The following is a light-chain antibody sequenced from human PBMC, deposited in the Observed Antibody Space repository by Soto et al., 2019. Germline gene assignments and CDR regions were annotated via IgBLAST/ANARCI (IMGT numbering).Light chain of an antibody. CDR2: RAS. Sequence: QSVLTQPPSASGTPGQRVTISCSGSSSNIGSNYVYWYQQLPGTAPRLLMYRASQRRSGVPDRFSGSKSRTSASLAISGLRSEDEADYYCAAWDDALNGLVFGGGTKLTVL. CDR1: SSNIGSNY. J-gene: IGLJ2*01. V-gene: IGLV1-47*01. CDR3: AAWDDALNGLV.